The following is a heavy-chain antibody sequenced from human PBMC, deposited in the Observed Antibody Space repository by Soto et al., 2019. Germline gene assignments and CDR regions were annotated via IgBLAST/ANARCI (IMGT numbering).Heavy chain of an antibody. CDR2: IYHSGST. CDR3: ASGNVVPLDY. D-gene: IGHD2-21*01. Sequence: QLQLQESGSGLVKPSQTLSLTCAVSGGSISSGGYSWSWIRQPPGKGLEWIGYIYHSGSTYYNPSLRRRVTRSVDRSKNQFSLKLSSVTAADTAVYYCASGNVVPLDYWGQGTLVTVSS. V-gene: IGHV4-30-2*01. J-gene: IGHJ4*02. CDR1: GGSISSGGYS.